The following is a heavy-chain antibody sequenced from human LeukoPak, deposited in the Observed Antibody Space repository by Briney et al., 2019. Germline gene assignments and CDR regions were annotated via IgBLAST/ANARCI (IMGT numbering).Heavy chain of an antibody. CDR2: IYYSGST. CDR3: ARDGDRYHFDY. D-gene: IGHD3-16*02. CDR1: GVSISSSSYY. J-gene: IGHJ4*02. Sequence: PSETLSLTCTVSGVSISSSSYYWGWIRQPPGKGLEWIGSIYYSGSTYYSPSLKSRVTISVDTSKNQFSLKLSSVTAADTAVYYCARDGDRYHFDYWGQGTLVTVSS. V-gene: IGHV4-39*07.